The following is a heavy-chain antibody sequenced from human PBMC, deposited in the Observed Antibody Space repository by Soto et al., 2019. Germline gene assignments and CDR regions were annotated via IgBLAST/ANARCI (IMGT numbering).Heavy chain of an antibody. J-gene: IGHJ5*02. CDR1: GGSIINYY. D-gene: IGHD6-19*01. CDR3: ARVGMVGSVLGSWFDP. V-gene: IGHV4-4*07. CDR2: VSSSGST. Sequence: QVQLQESGPGLVKPSETLSITCSVSGGSIINYYWTWIRQPAGKGLEWIGRVSSSGSTIYNPSLKSRLTVSVDTSKNHFSLKLRSVTAADTAVYYCARVGMVGSVLGSWFDPWGQGTLVTVSS.